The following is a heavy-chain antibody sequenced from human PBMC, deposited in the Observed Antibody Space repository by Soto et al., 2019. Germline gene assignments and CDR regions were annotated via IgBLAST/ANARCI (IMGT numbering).Heavy chain of an antibody. J-gene: IGHJ6*02. Sequence: GGSLRLSCAASGFTFSSYGMHWVRQAPGKGLEWVAVIWYDGSNKYYADSVKGRFTISRDNSKNTLYLQMNSLRAEDTAVYYRATGYNWNYGYYYGMDVWGQGTTVTVSS. CDR3: ATGYNWNYGYYYGMDV. V-gene: IGHV3-33*01. CDR2: IWYDGSNK. CDR1: GFTFSSYG. D-gene: IGHD1-1*01.